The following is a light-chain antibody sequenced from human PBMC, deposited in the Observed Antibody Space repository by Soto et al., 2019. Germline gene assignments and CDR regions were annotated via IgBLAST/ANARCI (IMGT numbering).Light chain of an antibody. CDR3: QQANSFPRT. V-gene: IGKV1D-12*01. Sequence: DIQMTQSPSSVSASVGDRVTITCRASQAISTWLAWYQQNPGKAPKLLIYSASILQSGVPSRFSDSGSGTDFTLTISSLQPEDFATYYCQQANSFPRTFGQGTKVEIK. J-gene: IGKJ1*01. CDR1: QAISTW. CDR2: SAS.